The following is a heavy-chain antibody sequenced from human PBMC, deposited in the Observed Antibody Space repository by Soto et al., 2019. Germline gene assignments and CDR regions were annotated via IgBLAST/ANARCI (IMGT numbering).Heavy chain of an antibody. CDR1: GYTFTSYY. Sequence: ASVKVSCKASGYTFTSYYMHWVRQAPGQGXEWIGIINPSGGSTSYAQKFQGRVTMTRDTSTSTVYMELSSLRSEDTAVYYCARATSYGDYAYYYYGMDVWGQGTTVTVSS. D-gene: IGHD4-17*01. V-gene: IGHV1-46*01. CDR3: ARATSYGDYAYYYYGMDV. CDR2: INPSGGST. J-gene: IGHJ6*02.